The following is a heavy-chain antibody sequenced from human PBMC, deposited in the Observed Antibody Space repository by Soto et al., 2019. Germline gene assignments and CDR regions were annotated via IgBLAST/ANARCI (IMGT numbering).Heavy chain of an antibody. J-gene: IGHJ4*02. V-gene: IGHV4-34*01. D-gene: IGHD1-1*01. CDR3: ARGSGIVALPGELEDVKYDY. CDR2: INESGNT. Sequence: QVQLQQCGAGLVKPSETLSLSCAVYGQSFSGHSWAWIRQPPGKVLERIGEINESGNTYYNPYLKSRVTISTDTAKNQFSLKLRAVSAADTAAYFCARGSGIVALPGELEDVKYDYWGQGTLVNVSS. CDR1: GQSFSGHS.